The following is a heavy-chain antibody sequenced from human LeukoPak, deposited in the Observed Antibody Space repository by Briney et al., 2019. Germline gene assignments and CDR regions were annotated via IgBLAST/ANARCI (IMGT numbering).Heavy chain of an antibody. J-gene: IGHJ4*02. CDR3: ARGEYSYGYLYYFDY. D-gene: IGHD5-18*01. CDR1: GGSISSSSYY. V-gene: IGHV4-39*07. CDR2: IYYSGST. Sequence: SETLSLTCTVSGGSISSSSYYWGWIRQPPGKGLEWIGSIYYSGSTYYNPSLKSRVTISVDTSKNQFSLKLSSVTAADTAVYYCARGEYSYGYLYYFDYWGQGTLVTVSS.